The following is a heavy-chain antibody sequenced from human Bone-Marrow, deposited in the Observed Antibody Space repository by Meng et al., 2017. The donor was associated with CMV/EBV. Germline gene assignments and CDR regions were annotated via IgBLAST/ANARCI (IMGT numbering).Heavy chain of an antibody. V-gene: IGHV4-39*01. CDR2: IYYSGST. Sequence: SETLSLTCTVSGGSISSSSYYWGWIRQPPGKGLEWIGSIYYSGSTYYNPTLKSRVTISVDTSKNQCSLKLRSVTAADTAVYYCMTPEAVAGMSVYWGQGTLVTVSS. J-gene: IGHJ4*02. CDR1: GGSISSSSYY. D-gene: IGHD6-19*01. CDR3: MTPEAVAGMSVY.